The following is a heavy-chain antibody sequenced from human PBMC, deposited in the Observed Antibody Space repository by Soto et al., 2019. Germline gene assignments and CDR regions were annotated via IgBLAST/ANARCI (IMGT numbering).Heavy chain of an antibody. V-gene: IGHV4-4*07. CDR3: VRGLSGSPYYFDY. J-gene: IGHJ4*02. CDR1: GGSISTYY. Sequence: PSETLSLTCTVSGGSISTYYWSWIRQPAGKGLEWIGRIYSSGSTNYNPSLKSRATMSVDTSKNQFSLKLTSVTTADTAVYYCVRGLSGSPYYFDYWGQGTLVTVSS. CDR2: IYSSGST. D-gene: IGHD1-26*01.